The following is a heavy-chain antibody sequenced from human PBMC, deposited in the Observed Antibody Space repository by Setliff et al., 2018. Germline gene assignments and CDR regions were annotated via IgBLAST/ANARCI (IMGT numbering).Heavy chain of an antibody. CDR3: AREGVDSRSSTDYRYYMDV. CDR2: TIPIFGTT. D-gene: IGHD6-6*01. V-gene: IGHV1-69*05. Sequence: SVKVSCKASGGTFKNYGISWVRQAPGQGLEWMGGTIPIFGTTNYAQKFQGRATIITDESTSTAYMELSSLRSEDTAVYYCAREGVDSRSSTDYRYYMDVWG. CDR1: GGTFKNYG. J-gene: IGHJ6*03.